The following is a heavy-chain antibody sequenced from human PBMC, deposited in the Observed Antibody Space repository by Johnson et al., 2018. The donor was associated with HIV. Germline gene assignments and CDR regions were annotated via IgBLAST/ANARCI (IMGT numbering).Heavy chain of an antibody. Sequence: QVQLVESGGGVVQPGGSLRLSCAASGFTFSSYGMHWVRQAPGKGLEWVAFIRYDGSDKHYADSVKGRFTISRDNSKNTLYLQMNSLRAEDTAVYYCAKTEDAFDIWGQGTMVTVSS. CDR1: GFTFSSYG. J-gene: IGHJ3*02. V-gene: IGHV3-30*02. CDR3: AKTEDAFDI. CDR2: IRYDGSDK.